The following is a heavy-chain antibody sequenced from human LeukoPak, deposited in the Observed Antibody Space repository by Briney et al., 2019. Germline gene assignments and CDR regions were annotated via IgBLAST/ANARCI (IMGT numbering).Heavy chain of an antibody. Sequence: PGGSLRLSCAASGFTFSSYSMNWVRQAPGKGLEWVSSISSSSSYIYYADSVKGRFTISRDNAKNSLYLQMNSLRAEDTAVYYCARSLGILTAYAFDIWGQGTMVTVSS. CDR2: ISSSSSYI. J-gene: IGHJ3*02. CDR1: GFTFSSYS. CDR3: ARSLGILTAYAFDI. D-gene: IGHD7-27*01. V-gene: IGHV3-21*01.